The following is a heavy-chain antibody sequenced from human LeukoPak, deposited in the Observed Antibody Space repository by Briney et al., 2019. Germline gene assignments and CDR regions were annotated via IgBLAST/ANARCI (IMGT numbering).Heavy chain of an antibody. Sequence: SVTVSFMSSVGTLSNYAVNWVRQAPGQGLDWMGRIIPIFGTANYAQKFQGRVTITADESTNTAYMYLSSLGSEDTAVYYCAREYCGGDCYILGSGYLDLWGRGTLVTVSS. CDR3: AREYCGGDCYILGSGYLDL. D-gene: IGHD2-21*02. J-gene: IGHJ2*01. CDR2: IIPIFGTA. CDR1: VGTLSNYA. V-gene: IGHV1-69*13.